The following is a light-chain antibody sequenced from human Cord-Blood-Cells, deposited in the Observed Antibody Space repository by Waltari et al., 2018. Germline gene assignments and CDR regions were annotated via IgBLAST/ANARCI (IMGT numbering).Light chain of an antibody. Sequence: EIVLTQSPGTLSLSPGERATLSCRASQSVSSSYLAWYQQKPGQAPSLLIYGASSRATGIPDRFSGSGSGTDVTLTISRLEPEDFAVYYCQQYGSVYTVGQGTKLEIK. CDR2: GAS. CDR1: QSVSSSY. V-gene: IGKV3-20*01. J-gene: IGKJ2*01. CDR3: QQYGSVYT.